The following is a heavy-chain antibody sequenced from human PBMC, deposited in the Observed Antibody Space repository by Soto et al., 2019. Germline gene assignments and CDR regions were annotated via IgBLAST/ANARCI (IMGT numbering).Heavy chain of an antibody. Sequence: QVQLVESGGGVVQPGRSLRLSCEASGFSLSTYGMHWVRQAPGKGLEWVAVISYDGSNKYHADSVKGRFTISRDNSRNTLYLHMNSLRLDDTAVYYCAKDAPRYSGFDFSQWGQGTLVTVSS. V-gene: IGHV3-30*18. J-gene: IGHJ4*02. CDR3: AKDAPRYSGFDFSQ. D-gene: IGHD5-12*01. CDR1: GFSLSTYG. CDR2: ISYDGSNK.